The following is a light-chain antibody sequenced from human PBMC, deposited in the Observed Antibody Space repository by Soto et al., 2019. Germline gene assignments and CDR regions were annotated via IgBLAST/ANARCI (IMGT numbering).Light chain of an antibody. CDR1: QSISTW. Sequence: DIQMTQSPSTLSASVGDRVTITCRASQSISTWLAWYQQEPGKAPKLLIYDASNLESGVPSRFSGSGSGTEFTLTISSLQPDDFATYYCQQYDTDSWTFGQGTKVE. CDR3: QQYDTDSWT. V-gene: IGKV1-5*01. CDR2: DAS. J-gene: IGKJ1*01.